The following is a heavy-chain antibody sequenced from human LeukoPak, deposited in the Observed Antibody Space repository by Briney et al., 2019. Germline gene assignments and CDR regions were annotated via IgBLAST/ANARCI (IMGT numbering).Heavy chain of an antibody. D-gene: IGHD6-19*01. V-gene: IGHV3-23*01. CDR1: GFSFSLYA. J-gene: IGHJ4*02. CDR3: ARRGAGSGGLDY. Sequence: GGSLTLSCAASGFSFSLYAMNWVRQASGKGLEWVSTIIETGASPYYADSVRGRFTVSRDSSKNMFYLQMNSLRAEGTAIYYCARRGAGSGGLDYWGQGTLVTVSS. CDR2: IIETGASP.